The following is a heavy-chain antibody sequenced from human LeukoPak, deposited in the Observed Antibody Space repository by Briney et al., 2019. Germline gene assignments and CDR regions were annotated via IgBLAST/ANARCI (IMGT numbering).Heavy chain of an antibody. CDR3: ASSLPAGYDFWSGPFDY. J-gene: IGHJ4*02. V-gene: IGHV4-61*08. D-gene: IGHD3-3*01. CDR1: GGSISSGGYY. CDR2: IYYSGST. Sequence: SETLSLTCTVSGGSISSGGYYWSWIRQPPGKGLEWIGYIYYSGSTNYNPSLKGRVTISVDTSKNQFSLKLSSVTAADTAVYYCASSLPAGYDFWSGPFDYWGQGTLVTVSS.